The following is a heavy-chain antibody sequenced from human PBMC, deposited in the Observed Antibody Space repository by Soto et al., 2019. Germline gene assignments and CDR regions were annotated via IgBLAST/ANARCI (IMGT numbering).Heavy chain of an antibody. D-gene: IGHD2-21*01. J-gene: IGHJ4*02. V-gene: IGHV1-18*01. CDR1: GYTFTSYG. CDR3: GREMWTRGAPKNFFDY. Sequence: ASVKVSCKASGYTFTSYGIIWVRQAPGQGLEWMGYISPNSGATTYAQNLQGRLTLTTDTSTSTAYMELRSLSSDDTAIYYCGREMWTRGAPKNFFDYWGLGALVTFPS. CDR2: ISPNSGAT.